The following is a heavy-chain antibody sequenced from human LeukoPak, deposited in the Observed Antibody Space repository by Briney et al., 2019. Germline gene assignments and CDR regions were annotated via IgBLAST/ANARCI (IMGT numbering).Heavy chain of an antibody. D-gene: IGHD1-1*01. CDR2: IYYSGST. Sequence: PSETLSLTCTVSGGSISSYYWSWIRQPPGKGLEWIGYIYYSGSTKYNPSLKSRVTISVDTSKNQFSLKLSSVTAADTAVYYCARDGYGGGMDYWGQGTLVTVFS. V-gene: IGHV4-59*01. CDR3: ARDGYGGGMDY. CDR1: GGSISSYY. J-gene: IGHJ4*02.